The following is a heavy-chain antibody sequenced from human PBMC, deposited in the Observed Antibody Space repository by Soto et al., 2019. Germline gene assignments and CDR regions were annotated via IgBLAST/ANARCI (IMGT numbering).Heavy chain of an antibody. D-gene: IGHD3-22*01. CDR3: AKEQQLGLVITCYFGY. V-gene: IGHV3-30*18. CDR1: NCVSYG. Sequence: NCVSYGGHWIIQDPGNGLEWVAVISYDGSNKYYADSVKGRFTISRGNSKNTLYLQMNSLRAEDRAVYYCAKEQQLGLVITCYFGYWAQAPLVT. J-gene: IGHJ4*02. CDR2: ISYDGSNK.